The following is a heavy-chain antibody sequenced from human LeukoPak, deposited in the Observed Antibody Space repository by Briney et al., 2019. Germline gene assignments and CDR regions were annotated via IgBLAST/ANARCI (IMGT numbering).Heavy chain of an antibody. Sequence: ASVKVSCKASGYTFTSFYIHWVRQAPGQGLEWMGLINSKTGSTSYAQKFQGRVIMTRDTSTSTVYMELSSLRSEDTAVYYCARDREISYYYDSSGYCFDYWGQGTLVTVSS. CDR1: GYTFTSFY. CDR2: INSKTGST. D-gene: IGHD3-22*01. CDR3: ARDREISYYYDSSGYCFDY. V-gene: IGHV1-46*01. J-gene: IGHJ4*02.